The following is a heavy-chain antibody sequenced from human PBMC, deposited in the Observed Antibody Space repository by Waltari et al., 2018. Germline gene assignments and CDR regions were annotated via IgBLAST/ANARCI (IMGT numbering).Heavy chain of an antibody. J-gene: IGHJ3*02. V-gene: IGHV4-61*09. CDR2: IYTSGST. CDR3: ARDSSGEWLRLDAFDI. D-gene: IGHD5-12*01. CDR1: GGSISSGSYY. Sequence: QVQLQESGPGLVKPSQTLSLTCTVSGGSISSGSYYWSWIRQPAGKGLEWIGYIYTSGSTNYNPSLKSRVTISVDTSKNQFSLKLSSVTAADTAVYYCARDSSGEWLRLDAFDIWGQGTMVTVSS.